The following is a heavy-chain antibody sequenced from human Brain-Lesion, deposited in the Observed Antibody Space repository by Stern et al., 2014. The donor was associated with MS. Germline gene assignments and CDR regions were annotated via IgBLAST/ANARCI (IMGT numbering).Heavy chain of an antibody. Sequence: DQLVESGPGLVKPSQTLSLTCTVSGGSISSGDNYWSWIRQPPGKGPEWIGYIHYSGGTYFNPSLKSRATISADTSKNQFSLKLNSMTAADTAVYYCARVPDYGDAFFDYWGQGILVTFSS. D-gene: IGHD4-17*01. CDR3: ARVPDYGDAFFDY. V-gene: IGHV4-30-4*01. J-gene: IGHJ4*02. CDR2: IHYSGGT. CDR1: GGSISSGDNY.